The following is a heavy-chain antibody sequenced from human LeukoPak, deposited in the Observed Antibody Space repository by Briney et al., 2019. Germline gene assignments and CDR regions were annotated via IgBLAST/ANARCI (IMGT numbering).Heavy chain of an antibody. CDR1: GFTFSSYA. CDR3: ATYSSSWYCFDY. CDR2: ISGSGGST. V-gene: IGHV3-23*01. Sequence: GGSLRLSCAASGFTFSSYAMSWVRQAPGKGLEWVSAISGSGGSTYYADSVKGRFTISRDNSKNTLYLQMNSLRAEDTAVYYCATYSSSWYCFDYWGQGTLVTVSS. J-gene: IGHJ4*02. D-gene: IGHD6-13*01.